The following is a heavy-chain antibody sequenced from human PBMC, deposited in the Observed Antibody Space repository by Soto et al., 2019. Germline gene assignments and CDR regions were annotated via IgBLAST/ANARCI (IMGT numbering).Heavy chain of an antibody. CDR1: GGSISSYY. CDR2: IYYSGST. CDR3: ARHRLEDDFPDV. Sequence: SETLSLTCTVSGGSISSYYWSWIRQPPGKGLEWIGYIYYSGSTNYNPSLKSRVTISVDTSKNQFSLKLSSVTAADTAVYYCARHRLEDDFPDVWGKGTTVTVSS. D-gene: IGHD3-3*01. V-gene: IGHV4-59*08. J-gene: IGHJ6*04.